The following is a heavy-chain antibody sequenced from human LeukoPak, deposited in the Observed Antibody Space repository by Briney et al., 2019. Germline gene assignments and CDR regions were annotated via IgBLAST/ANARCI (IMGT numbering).Heavy chain of an antibody. V-gene: IGHV3-23*01. D-gene: IGHD3-10*02. J-gene: IGHJ4*02. CDR3: ATTFGELLSPYFDY. Sequence: PGASLRLSCAASGFTFSNYAMSWVRQAPGKGLEWVSAISGSGGSTYYADSVKGRFTISRDNSKNTLYLQMNSLRAEDTAVYYCATTFGELLSPYFDYWGQGTLVTVSS. CDR2: ISGSGGST. CDR1: GFTFSNYA.